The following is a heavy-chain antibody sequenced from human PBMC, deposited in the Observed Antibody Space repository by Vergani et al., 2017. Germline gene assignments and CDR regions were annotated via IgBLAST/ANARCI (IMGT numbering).Heavy chain of an antibody. Sequence: EVQLVESGGGVVRPGGSLRLSCAASGFTFDDYGMSWVRQAPGKGLEWVSGIGWNSGSINYADSVKGRFTISRDNAKNSLYLQMNSMSAEDPALYYCAKERGGLGVFGAFDFWGQGTMVTVSS. CDR1: GFTFDDYG. V-gene: IGHV3-20*04. J-gene: IGHJ3*01. D-gene: IGHD3-16*01. CDR3: AKERGGLGVFGAFDF. CDR2: IGWNSGSI.